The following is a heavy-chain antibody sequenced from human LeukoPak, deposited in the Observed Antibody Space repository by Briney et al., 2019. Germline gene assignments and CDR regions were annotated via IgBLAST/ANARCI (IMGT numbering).Heavy chain of an antibody. CDR1: GFTFSSYS. Sequence: GGSLGLSCAASGFTFSSYSMNWVRQAPGKGLEWVSYISSSSTTIFYADSVRGRFTISRDNAKNSLYLQMNSLGDEDTAVYYCARGQLYLDYWGQGTLVTVSS. J-gene: IGHJ4*02. CDR3: ARGQLYLDY. CDR2: ISSSSTTI. V-gene: IGHV3-48*02. D-gene: IGHD5-18*01.